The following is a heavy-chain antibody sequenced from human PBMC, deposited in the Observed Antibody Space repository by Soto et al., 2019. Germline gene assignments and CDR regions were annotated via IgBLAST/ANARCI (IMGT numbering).Heavy chain of an antibody. CDR3: AREGMYYYDSSGYYYYYYGMDV. D-gene: IGHD3-22*01. J-gene: IGHJ6*02. Sequence: PVGSLRLSCAASGFTVSSNYMSWVRQAPGKGLEWVSVIYSGGSTYYADSVKGRFTISRDNSKNTLYLQMNSLRAEDTAVYYCAREGMYYYDSSGYYYYYYGMDVWGQGTTVTVSS. CDR2: IYSGGST. CDR1: GFTVSSNY. V-gene: IGHV3-53*01.